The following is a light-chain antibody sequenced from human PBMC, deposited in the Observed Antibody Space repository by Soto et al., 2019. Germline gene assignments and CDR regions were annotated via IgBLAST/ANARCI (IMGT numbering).Light chain of an antibody. V-gene: IGKV3-20*01. CDR3: QKYDTAPYT. CDR1: QSVIRNY. CDR2: GAS. J-gene: IGKJ2*01. Sequence: ESVLTQSPGTLSLSPGERATLSCRTSQSVIRNYLAWYQQTPGRSPRLLIYGASNRATGIPDRFSGSGPGTDFTLTISGLEAEDFAVYYCQKYDTAPYTFGQGTRLEIK.